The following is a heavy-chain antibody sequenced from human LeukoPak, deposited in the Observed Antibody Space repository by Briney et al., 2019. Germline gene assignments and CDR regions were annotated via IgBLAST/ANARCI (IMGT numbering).Heavy chain of an antibody. V-gene: IGHV3-23*01. CDR2: ISGSGGST. Sequence: PSETLSLTCAVYGGSFSGYYWSWVRQAPGKGLEWVSAISGSGGSTYYADSVKGRFTISRDNSKNTLYLQMNSLRAEDTAVYYCAKGPAYGLRYSCYFDYWGQGTLVTVSS. J-gene: IGHJ4*02. CDR1: GGSFSGYY. CDR3: AKGPAYGLRYSCYFDY. D-gene: IGHD3-9*01.